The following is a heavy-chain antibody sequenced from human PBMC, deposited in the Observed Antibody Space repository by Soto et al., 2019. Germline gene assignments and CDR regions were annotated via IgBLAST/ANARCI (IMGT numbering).Heavy chain of an antibody. CDR3: ATAAVPAAPRGFYFDY. D-gene: IGHD2-2*01. J-gene: IGHJ4*02. CDR1: GYTLTELS. Sequence: VQLVESGGGLVKPGASVKVSCKVSGYTLTELSMHWVRQAPGKGLEWMGGFDPEDGETIYAQKFQGRVTMTEDTSTDTAYMELSSLRSEDTAVYYCATAAVPAAPRGFYFDYWGQGTLVTVSS. CDR2: FDPEDGET. V-gene: IGHV1-24*01.